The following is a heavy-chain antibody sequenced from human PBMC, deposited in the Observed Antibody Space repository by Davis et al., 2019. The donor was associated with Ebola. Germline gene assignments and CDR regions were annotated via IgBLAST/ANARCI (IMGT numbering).Heavy chain of an antibody. V-gene: IGHV4-34*01. CDR2: INHSGST. CDR3: ATSDAWSGYFY. Sequence: MPSETLSLTCAVYGGSFSGYYWSWIRQPPGKGLEWIGEINHSGSTNYNPSLKSRVTISVDTSKNQFSLKLSSVTAADTAVYYCATSDAWSGYFYWGQGTLVTVSS. J-gene: IGHJ4*02. CDR1: GGSFSGYY. D-gene: IGHD3-3*01.